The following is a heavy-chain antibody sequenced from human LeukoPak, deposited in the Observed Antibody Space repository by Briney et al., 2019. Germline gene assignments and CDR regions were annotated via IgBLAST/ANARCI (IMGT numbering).Heavy chain of an antibody. V-gene: IGHV3-33*01. CDR1: GFTFSSYG. Sequence: GGSLRLSCAASGFTFSSYGMHWVRQAPGKGLEWVAVIWYDGSNKYYADSVKGRFTISRDNSKNTLYLQMNSLRAEDTAVYYCARSYYDFWSGPRGRWFDPWGQGTPVTVSS. CDR3: ARSYYDFWSGPRGRWFDP. CDR2: IWYDGSNK. D-gene: IGHD3-3*01. J-gene: IGHJ5*02.